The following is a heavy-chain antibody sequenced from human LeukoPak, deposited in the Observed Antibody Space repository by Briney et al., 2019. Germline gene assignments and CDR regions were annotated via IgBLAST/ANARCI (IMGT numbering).Heavy chain of an antibody. D-gene: IGHD1-26*01. J-gene: IGHJ4*02. CDR2: IYHSGST. Sequence: SSETLSLTCTVSGYSISSGYYWGWIRQPPGKGLEWIGSIYHSGSTYYNPSLKSRVTISVDTSKNQFSLKLSSVTAADTAVYYCARAGFWRNGSYCTFDYWGQGTLVTVSS. CDR1: GYSISSGYY. CDR3: ARAGFWRNGSYCTFDY. V-gene: IGHV4-38-2*02.